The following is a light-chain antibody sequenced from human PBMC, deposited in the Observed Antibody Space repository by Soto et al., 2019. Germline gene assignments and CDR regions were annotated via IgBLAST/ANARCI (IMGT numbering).Light chain of an antibody. CDR2: AAS. Sequence: IQLTQSPSSLSSSVGNRVTITCRASQGISNFLAWYQQKPGKAPKLLIYAASTLQSGVPSRFSGSVSGTDGTITISSLKTEDGSTYYCQQLESYPSTFGGGTKVDIK. CDR1: QGISNF. V-gene: IGKV1-9*01. J-gene: IGKJ4*01. CDR3: QQLESYPST.